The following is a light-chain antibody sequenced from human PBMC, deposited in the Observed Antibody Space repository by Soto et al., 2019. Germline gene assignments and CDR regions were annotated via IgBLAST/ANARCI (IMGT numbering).Light chain of an antibody. V-gene: IGLV2-14*01. J-gene: IGLJ1*01. CDR1: SSDVGAYNY. Sequence: QSALTQPASVSGCPGQSITLSCAGTSSDVGAYNYVSWYQQHPGKAPKLLIYDVSNRPSGVSNRFSGSKSGNTASLTISGLQAEDEADYYCSSYASSSTPLYVFGTGTKVTVL. CDR2: DVS. CDR3: SSYASSSTPLYV.